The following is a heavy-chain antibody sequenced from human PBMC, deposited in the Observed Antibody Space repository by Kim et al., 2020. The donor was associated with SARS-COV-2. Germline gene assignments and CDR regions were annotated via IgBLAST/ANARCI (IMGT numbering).Heavy chain of an antibody. V-gene: IGHV3-33*01. D-gene: IGHD3-22*01. CDR1: GFTFSSYG. CDR2: IWYDGSNK. CDR3: ARDVPLMGDSSGYYYGN. J-gene: IGHJ4*02. Sequence: GGSLRLSCAASGFTFSSYGMHWVRQAPGKGLEWVAVIWYDGSNKYYADSVKGRFTISRDNSKNTLYLQMNSLRAEDTAVYYCARDVPLMGDSSGYYYGNWGQGTLVTVSS.